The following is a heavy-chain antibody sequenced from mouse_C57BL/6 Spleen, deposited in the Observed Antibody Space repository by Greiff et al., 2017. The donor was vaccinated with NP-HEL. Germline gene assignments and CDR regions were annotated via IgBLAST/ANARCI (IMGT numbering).Heavy chain of an antibody. Sequence: QVQLQQSGPELVKPGASVKISCKASGYSFTSYYIHWVKQRPGQGLEWIGWIYPGSGNTKYNEKFKGKATLTADTSSSTAYMQLSSLTSEDSAVYYCARLWGGYYFDYWGQGTTLTVSS. V-gene: IGHV1-66*01. D-gene: IGHD4-1*01. CDR1: GYSFTSYY. J-gene: IGHJ2*01. CDR3: ARLWGGYYFDY. CDR2: IYPGSGNT.